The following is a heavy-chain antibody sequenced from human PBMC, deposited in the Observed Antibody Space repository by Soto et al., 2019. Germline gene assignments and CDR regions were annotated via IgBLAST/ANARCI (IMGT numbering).Heavy chain of an antibody. D-gene: IGHD3-3*01. CDR3: ASGAFWSGYYPRNYYYYYMDV. CDR2: IYYSGST. J-gene: IGHJ6*03. V-gene: IGHV4-59*08. CDR1: GGSISSYY. Sequence: PSETLSLTCTVSGGSISSYYWSWIRQPPGKGLEWFVYIYYSGSTNYIPSLKSRVTISVDTSKNQFSLKLSSVTAADTAVYYCASGAFWSGYYPRNYYYYYMDVWGKGTTVTVSS.